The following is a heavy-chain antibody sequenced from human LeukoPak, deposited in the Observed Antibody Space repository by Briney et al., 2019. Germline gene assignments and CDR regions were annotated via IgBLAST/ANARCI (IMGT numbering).Heavy chain of an antibody. CDR2: INAGNGNT. CDR1: GYTFTSYA. D-gene: IGHD7-27*01. CDR3: ARRSDWGSWYFDY. J-gene: IGHJ4*02. V-gene: IGHV1-3*01. Sequence: ASVKVSCKPSGYTFTSYAMHWVRQAPGQRLEWMGWINAGNGNTKYSQKFQGRVTITRDTSASTAYMELSSLRSEDTAVYYCARRSDWGSWYFDYWGQGTLVTVSS.